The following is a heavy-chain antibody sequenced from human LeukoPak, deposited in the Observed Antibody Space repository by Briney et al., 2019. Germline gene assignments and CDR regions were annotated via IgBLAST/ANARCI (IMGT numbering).Heavy chain of an antibody. V-gene: IGHV1-69*04. J-gene: IGHJ6*03. Sequence: SVKVSCKASGGTFSSYTITWVRQAPGQGLEWMGRIIPILGIANYAQKFQGRVTITADKSTSTAYMELSSLRSEDTAVYYCARDGIVVVPAAATPQDYYYYYMDVWGKGTTVTVSS. CDR3: ARDGIVVVPAAATPQDYYYYYMDV. CDR2: IIPILGIA. CDR1: GGTFSSYT. D-gene: IGHD2-2*01.